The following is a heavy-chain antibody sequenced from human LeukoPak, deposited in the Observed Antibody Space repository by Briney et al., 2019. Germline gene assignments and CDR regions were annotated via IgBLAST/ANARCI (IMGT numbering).Heavy chain of an antibody. D-gene: IGHD5-18*01. Sequence: SETLSLTCTVSGGSFSTYYWSWIRQPAGKGLEWIGRVYPSGSTNYNPSLRSRVTMSVDTSKNQFSLKLSSVTAADTAVYYCARQELGYSYGYADYWGQGTLVTVSS. CDR1: GGSFSTYY. CDR3: ARQELGYSYGYADY. V-gene: IGHV4-4*07. J-gene: IGHJ4*02. CDR2: VYPSGST.